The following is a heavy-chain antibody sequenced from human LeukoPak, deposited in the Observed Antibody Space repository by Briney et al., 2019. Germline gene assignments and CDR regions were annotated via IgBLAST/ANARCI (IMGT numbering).Heavy chain of an antibody. J-gene: IGHJ6*03. CDR2: INPNSGGT. D-gene: IGHD5-24*01. V-gene: IGHV1-2*02. CDR1: GYTFTGYY. CDR3: ARATRDGYNYSGYYYYYMDV. Sequence: ASVKVSCKASGYTFTGYYMHWVRQAPGQGLEWMGWINPNSGGTNYAQKFQGRVTMTRDTSISTAYMELSRLRSDDTAAYYCARATRDGYNYSGYYYYYMDVWGKGTTVTVSS.